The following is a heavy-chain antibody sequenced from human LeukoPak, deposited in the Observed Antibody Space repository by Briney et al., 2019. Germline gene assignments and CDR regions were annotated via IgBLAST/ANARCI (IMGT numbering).Heavy chain of an antibody. CDR3: AKCRAAAGPLVAFDI. D-gene: IGHD6-13*01. J-gene: IGHJ3*02. CDR2: IYPGDSDT. CDR1: GYSFTSYW. V-gene: IGHV5-51*01. Sequence: GESPKISCKGSGYSFTSYWIGWVRQMPGKGLEWMGIIYPGDSDTRYSPSFQGQVTISADKSISTAYLQWSSLKASDTAMYYCAKCRAAAGPLVAFDIWGQGTMVTVSS.